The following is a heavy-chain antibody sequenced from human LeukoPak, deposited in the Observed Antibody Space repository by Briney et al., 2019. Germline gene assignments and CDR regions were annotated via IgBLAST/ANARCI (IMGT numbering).Heavy chain of an antibody. Sequence: SETLSLTCAVSGGSISSGDYYWSWIRQPPGKGLEWIGEINHSGSTNYNPSLKSRVTISVDTSKNQFSLKLSSVTAADTAVYYCARGPPDGYLDYWGQGTLVTVSS. CDR1: GGSISSGDYY. V-gene: IGHV4-34*01. CDR3: ARGPPDGYLDY. D-gene: IGHD2-8*01. J-gene: IGHJ4*02. CDR2: INHSGST.